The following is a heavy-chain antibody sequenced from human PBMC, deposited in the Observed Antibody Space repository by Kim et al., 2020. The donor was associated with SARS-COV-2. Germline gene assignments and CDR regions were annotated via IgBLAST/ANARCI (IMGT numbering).Heavy chain of an antibody. Sequence: GGSLRLSCAASGFTFDDYAMHWVRQAPGKGLEWVSLISGDGGSTYYADSVKGRFTISRDNSKNSLYLQMNSLRTEDTALYYCAKGGERGEYQLPLYYFDYWGQGTLVTVSS. D-gene: IGHD2-2*01. CDR2: ISGDGGST. CDR1: GFTFDDYA. V-gene: IGHV3-43*02. CDR3: AKGGERGEYQLPLYYFDY. J-gene: IGHJ4*02.